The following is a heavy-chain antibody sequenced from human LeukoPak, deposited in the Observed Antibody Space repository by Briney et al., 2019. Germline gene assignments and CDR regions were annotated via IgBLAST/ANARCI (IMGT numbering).Heavy chain of an antibody. D-gene: IGHD3-10*01. CDR3: ATDLGYYGSGSYYINYYMDV. J-gene: IGHJ6*03. CDR2: IHYSGST. V-gene: IGHV4-39*07. Sequence: PSETLSLTCTVSGGSISNSRNYWAWVRQPPGRGLEWIGTIHYSGSTYYNASLKSRLIISIDTSKSQFSLTLSSVTAADTAVYYCATDLGYYGSGSYYINYYMDVWGKGTMVTVSS. CDR1: GGSISNSRNY.